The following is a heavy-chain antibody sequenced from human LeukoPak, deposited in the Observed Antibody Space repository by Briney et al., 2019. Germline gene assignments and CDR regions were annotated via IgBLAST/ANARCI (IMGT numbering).Heavy chain of an antibody. Sequence: GESLKISCKGSGYSFTSYWIGWVRQMPGKGLEWMGIIYPGDSDTRYSPFFQGQVTISADKSISTAYLQWSSLKASDTAMYYCARSNYDFWSGYRYYYGMDVWGQGTTVTVSS. CDR3: ARSNYDFWSGYRYYYGMDV. J-gene: IGHJ6*02. CDR2: IYPGDSDT. CDR1: GYSFTSYW. D-gene: IGHD3-3*01. V-gene: IGHV5-51*01.